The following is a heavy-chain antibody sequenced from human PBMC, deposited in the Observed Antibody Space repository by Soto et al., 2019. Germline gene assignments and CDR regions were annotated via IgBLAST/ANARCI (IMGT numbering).Heavy chain of an antibody. J-gene: IGHJ6*02. CDR2: TYYRSKWYN. D-gene: IGHD3-3*01. CDR1: LHIVSRHSAA. V-gene: IGHV6-1*01. CDR3: AKGPTVFGAVISFDYYYGMYV. Sequence: LTCAISLHIVSRHSAAWNLIRQSPSRGLEWLGRTYYRSKWYNDYAVSVKSRITINPDTSKNQFSLQLNSVTPEDTAVYYCAKGPTVFGAVISFDYYYGMYVWGQGTPVTVSS.